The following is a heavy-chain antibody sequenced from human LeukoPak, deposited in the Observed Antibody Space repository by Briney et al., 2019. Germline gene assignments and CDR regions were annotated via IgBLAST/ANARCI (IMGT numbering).Heavy chain of an antibody. CDR3: ARVRWERGDLIDVFYFDQ. J-gene: IGHJ4*02. V-gene: IGHV1-18*01. Sequence: GASVKVSCKASGYTLTSYGISWVRQAPGQGLEWMGWISPYNGNTNYVPKFQGRVTMTTDTSTNTAYMELRSLRSDDTAVYYCARVRWERGDLIDVFYFDQWGQGTLVTVSS. D-gene: IGHD1-26*01. CDR2: ISPYNGNT. CDR1: GYTLTSYG.